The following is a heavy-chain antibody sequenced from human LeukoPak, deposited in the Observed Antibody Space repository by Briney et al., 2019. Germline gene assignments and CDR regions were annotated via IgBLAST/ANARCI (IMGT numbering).Heavy chain of an antibody. Sequence: SETLSLTCTVSGGSISSYYWSWLRQPPGKGLEWIGYIYYSGSTNYNPSLTSRVTISVDTSKNQFSLKLSSVTAADTAVYYWARASRYSSSWTHYYCYYYYMDVWGKGTTVTVSS. CDR1: GGSISSYY. D-gene: IGHD6-13*01. CDR3: ARASRYSSSWTHYYCYYYYMDV. CDR2: IYYSGST. V-gene: IGHV4-59*01. J-gene: IGHJ6*03.